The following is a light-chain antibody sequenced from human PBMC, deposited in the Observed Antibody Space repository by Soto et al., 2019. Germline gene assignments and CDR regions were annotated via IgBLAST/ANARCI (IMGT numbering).Light chain of an antibody. V-gene: IGLV2-14*01. CDR2: DVS. Sequence: QSALTQPASVSGSPGQSIAISCTGTSSDVGGYDYVSWYQQHPGKAPKVMIYDVSNRPSGVSNRFSGSKSDNTASLTISGLQAEDEADYYCSSYTRSSTYVFGTGTKVTVL. CDR3: SSYTRSSTYV. CDR1: SSDVGGYDY. J-gene: IGLJ1*01.